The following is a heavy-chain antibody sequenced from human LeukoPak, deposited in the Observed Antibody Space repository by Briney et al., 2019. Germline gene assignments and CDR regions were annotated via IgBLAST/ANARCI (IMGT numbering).Heavy chain of an antibody. CDR1: GFTFSSYW. V-gene: IGHV3-7*04. D-gene: IGHD3-22*01. J-gene: IGHJ4*02. CDR2: IKQDGSEK. Sequence: GGSLRPSCAASGFTFSSYWMSWVRQAPGKGLEWVANIKQDGSEKYYVDSVKGRFTISRDNAKNSLYLQMNSLRAEDTAVYYCARAPGDYYDSSGYYQYSFDYWGQGTLVTVSS. CDR3: ARAPGDYYDSSGYYQYSFDY.